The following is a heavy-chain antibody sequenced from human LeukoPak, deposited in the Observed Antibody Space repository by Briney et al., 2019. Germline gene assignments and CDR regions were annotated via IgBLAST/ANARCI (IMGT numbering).Heavy chain of an antibody. CDR2: IKQDGSEK. J-gene: IGHJ4*02. CDR1: GYSISSDY. CDR3: ARAPGYYYDSSGYPPTPLDY. D-gene: IGHD3-22*01. V-gene: IGHV3-7*01. Sequence: PSETLSLTCTVSGYSISSDYYWGWIRQPPGKGLEWVANIKQDGSEKYYVDSVKGRFTISRDNAKNSLYLQMNSLRAEDTAVYYCARAPGYYYDSSGYPPTPLDYWGQGTLVTVSS.